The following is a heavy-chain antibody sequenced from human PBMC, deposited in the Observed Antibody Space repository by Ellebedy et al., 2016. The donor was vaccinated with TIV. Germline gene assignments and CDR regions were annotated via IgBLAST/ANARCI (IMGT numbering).Heavy chain of an antibody. CDR2: IDPSDSYT. CDR1: GYSFTSYW. J-gene: IGHJ4*02. V-gene: IGHV5-10-1*01. CDR3: ARPRGGGDPGFDY. D-gene: IGHD3-16*01. Sequence: GESLKISCKGSGYSFTSYWISWVRQMPGKGLEWMGRIDPSDSYTNYSPSFRGHVAISADKSISTAYLQWSSLKASDTAMYYCARPRGGGDPGFDYWGQGTLVTVSS.